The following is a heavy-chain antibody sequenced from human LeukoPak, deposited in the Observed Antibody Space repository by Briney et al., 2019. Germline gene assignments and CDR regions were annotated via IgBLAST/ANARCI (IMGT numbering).Heavy chain of an antibody. Sequence: ASVKVSCKASGYTFTSYYMHWVRQAPGQGLEWMGIINPSGGSTSYAQKFQGRVTMTRDMSTSTVYMELSSLRSEDTAVYYCARESVVTGAFDIWGQGTMVTVSS. D-gene: IGHD2-21*02. CDR3: ARESVVTGAFDI. CDR1: GYTFTSYY. J-gene: IGHJ3*02. V-gene: IGHV1-46*01. CDR2: INPSGGST.